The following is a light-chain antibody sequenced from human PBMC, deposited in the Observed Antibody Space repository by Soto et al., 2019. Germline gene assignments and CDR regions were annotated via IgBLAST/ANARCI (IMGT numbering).Light chain of an antibody. V-gene: IGLV1-51*01. Sequence: QSVLTQPPSVSAAPGQKVTISCSGSSSNIGNNYVSWYQQLPGTAPKLLIYDDLKRPSGIPDRFSGSKSGTSAILAITGLQTGDEADYYCGSWDSSLNGVVFGGGTKVTVL. J-gene: IGLJ2*01. CDR1: SSNIGNNY. CDR3: GSWDSSLNGVV. CDR2: DDL.